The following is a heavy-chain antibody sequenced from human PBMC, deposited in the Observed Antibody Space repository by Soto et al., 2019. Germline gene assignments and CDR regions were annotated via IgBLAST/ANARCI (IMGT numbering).Heavy chain of an antibody. V-gene: IGHV3-23*01. CDR1: GFTFSSYA. Sequence: GGSLRLSCAASGFTFSSYAMSWVRQAPGKGLEWVSAISGSGGSTYYADSVKGRFTISRDNSKNTLYLQMNSLRVEDTAVYYCAKARQRLRIQLWLYWGQGTLVTVSS. J-gene: IGHJ4*02. D-gene: IGHD5-18*01. CDR2: ISGSGGST. CDR3: AKARQRLRIQLWLY.